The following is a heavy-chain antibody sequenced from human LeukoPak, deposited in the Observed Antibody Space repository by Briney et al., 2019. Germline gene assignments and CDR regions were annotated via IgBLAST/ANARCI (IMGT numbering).Heavy chain of an antibody. Sequence: PGGSLRLSCAASGFTFSSSAMSWVRQAPGKGLEWGSAISGSGGSTYYADSVKGRFTISRDNSKNTLYLQMNSLRAEDTAVYYCAKESPQRLAGLIDYWGQGTLVTVSS. J-gene: IGHJ4*02. CDR2: ISGSGGST. V-gene: IGHV3-23*01. CDR1: GFTFSSSA. CDR3: AKESPQRLAGLIDY. D-gene: IGHD6-25*01.